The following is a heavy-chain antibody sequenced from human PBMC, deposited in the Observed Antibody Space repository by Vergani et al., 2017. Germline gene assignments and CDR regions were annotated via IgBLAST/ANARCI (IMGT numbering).Heavy chain of an antibody. Sequence: QVQLQESGPGLVKPSQTLSLTCTASGASMSSVGYYWTWIRPSAGKRLDWIGDILGSGTANYNPSFQGRVSMSVATSKNQFSLTRSSVTATDTAVYYCARGGRAAGDSGPDSWGQGTRVTVSS. J-gene: IGHJ4*02. V-gene: IGHV4-61*02. CDR1: GASMSSVGYY. D-gene: IGHD6-13*01. CDR2: ILGSGTA. CDR3: ARGGRAAGDSGPDS.